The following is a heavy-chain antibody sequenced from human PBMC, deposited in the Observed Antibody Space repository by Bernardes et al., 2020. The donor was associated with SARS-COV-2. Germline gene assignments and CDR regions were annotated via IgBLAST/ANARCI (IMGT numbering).Heavy chain of an antibody. D-gene: IGHD2-2*01. V-gene: IGHV3-7*03. Sequence: GESVRRSCAASGFILSSYWMSWVRQAPGKGLEWVANIKQDGSEKYYEDSVQGRFTISRDNAKNSLFLQMNSLRAEDMAVYYCARIGYCSSTSCYRPDDAFDIWGQGTMVTVSS. CDR1: GFILSSYW. J-gene: IGHJ3*02. CDR2: IKQDGSEK. CDR3: ARIGYCSSTSCYRPDDAFDI.